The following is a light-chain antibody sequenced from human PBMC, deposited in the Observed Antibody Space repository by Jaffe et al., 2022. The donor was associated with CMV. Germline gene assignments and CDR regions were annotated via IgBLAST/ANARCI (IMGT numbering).Light chain of an antibody. J-gene: IGKJ5*01. CDR3: QKVDRFPIT. CDR1: QDISSW. V-gene: IGKV1-12*01. CDR2: TAN. Sequence: DIQMTQSPSSVSASVGDRVTITCRPSQDISSWLAWYQQKPGKAPKLLIYTANTLQSGVPPRFSGSGSGTDFTLTISSLQPEDSAVYYCQKVDRFPITFGQGTRLEIK.